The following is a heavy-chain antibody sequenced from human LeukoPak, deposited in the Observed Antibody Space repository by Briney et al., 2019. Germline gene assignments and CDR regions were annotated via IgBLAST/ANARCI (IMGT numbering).Heavy chain of an antibody. CDR2: MNPNSGNT. J-gene: IGHJ5*02. CDR3: AVDFWSGYSNWFDP. CDR1: GYTFTGYD. Sequence: ASVKVSCKASGYTFTGYDINWVRQATGQGLEWMGWMNPNSGNTGYAQKFQGRVTMTRNTSISTAYMELSSLRSEDTAVYYCAVDFWSGYSNWFDPWGQGTLVTVSS. D-gene: IGHD3-3*01. V-gene: IGHV1-8*01.